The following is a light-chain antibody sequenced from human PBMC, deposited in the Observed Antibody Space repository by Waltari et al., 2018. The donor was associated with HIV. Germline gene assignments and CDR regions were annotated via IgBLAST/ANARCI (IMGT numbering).Light chain of an antibody. CDR2: SAS. CDR1: QNILNW. V-gene: IGKV1-12*01. J-gene: IGKJ1*01. Sequence: DIQLTQSPSSVSAYVGDRVTITCRASQNILNWLAWYQQKPGRAPKRLIYSASDLQYGVPSRFSGSGSGTDFSLTISSLQPEDFATYYCQQANSFPRTFGQGTTVEI. CDR3: QQANSFPRT.